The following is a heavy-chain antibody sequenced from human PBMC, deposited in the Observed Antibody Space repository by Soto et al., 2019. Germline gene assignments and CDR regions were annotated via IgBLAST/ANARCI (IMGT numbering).Heavy chain of an antibody. CDR2: IYHSGST. CDR1: GGSISSSNR. Sequence: SETLSLTCAVSGGSISSSNRWSWVRQPPGKGLEWTGEIYHSGSTNYNPSLKSRVTISVDKSKNQFPLKLSSVTAADTAVYYCASRIYYYYGMDVWGQGTTVTVSS. V-gene: IGHV4-4*02. J-gene: IGHJ6*02. D-gene: IGHD3-3*02. CDR3: ASRIYYYYGMDV.